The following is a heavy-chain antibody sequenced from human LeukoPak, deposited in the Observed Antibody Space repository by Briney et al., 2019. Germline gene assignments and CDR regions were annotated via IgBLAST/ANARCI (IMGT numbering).Heavy chain of an antibody. D-gene: IGHD6-19*01. V-gene: IGHV3-30-3*01. CDR3: ARELHTGYRSGRGDSRIDY. Sequence: GRSLRLSCAASGFTFRSYATHWVRQAPGKGLEWVAVISYDGSNKYYADSVKGRFTISRDNSKNTLYLQMNSLRAEDTAVYYCARELHTGYRSGRGDSRIDYWGQGTLVTVSS. CDR1: GFTFRSYA. J-gene: IGHJ4*02. CDR2: ISYDGSNK.